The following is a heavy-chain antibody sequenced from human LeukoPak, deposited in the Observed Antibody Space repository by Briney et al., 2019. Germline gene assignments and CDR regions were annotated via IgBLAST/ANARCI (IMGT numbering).Heavy chain of an antibody. Sequence: PGGSLRLSCAASGFTFSSYSMNWVRQAPGKGLEWVSSISSSSSYIYYADSVKGRFTISRDNAKNSLYLQMNSLKTEDTAVYYCTTWGPITIFGVVTRFDPWGQGTLVTVSS. CDR3: TTWGPITIFGVVTRFDP. D-gene: IGHD3-3*01. CDR2: ISSSSSYI. CDR1: GFTFSSYS. J-gene: IGHJ5*02. V-gene: IGHV3-21*03.